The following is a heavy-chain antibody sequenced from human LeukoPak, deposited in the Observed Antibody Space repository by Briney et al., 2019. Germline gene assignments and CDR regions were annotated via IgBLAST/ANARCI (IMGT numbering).Heavy chain of an antibody. CDR3: ARDRLLEDRDYTYYYYMDV. J-gene: IGHJ6*03. CDR2: ISSSSNYI. Sequence: PGGSLRLSCAVSGFTFSSYSMDWVRQAPGKGLEWVSSISSSSNYIYYADSVRGRFTISRDNAKNSLSLQMNSLRAEDTAVYYCARDRLLEDRDYTYYYYMDVWGIGTTVTVSS. V-gene: IGHV3-21*01. CDR1: GFTFSSYS. D-gene: IGHD1-1*01.